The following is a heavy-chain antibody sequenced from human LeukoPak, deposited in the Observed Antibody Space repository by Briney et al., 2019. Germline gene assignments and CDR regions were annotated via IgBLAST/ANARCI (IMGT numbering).Heavy chain of an antibody. V-gene: IGHV3-7*01. CDR1: GFIFNSNW. J-gene: IGHJ4*02. CDR2: IKEDGSVK. D-gene: IGHD6-25*01. CDR3: AKGGGHRS. Sequence: GGSLRLSCAASGFIFNSNWMSWVRQAPGKGLEWVANIKEDGSVKNYVDSVKGRFTISRDNAKDSLYLQMNSLRAEDTAVYYCAKGGGHRSWGQGILVTVSS.